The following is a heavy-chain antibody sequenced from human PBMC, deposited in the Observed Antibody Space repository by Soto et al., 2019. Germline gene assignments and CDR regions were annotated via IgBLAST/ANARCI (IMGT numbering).Heavy chain of an antibody. CDR3: ARTIVAAGGRRYFDL. J-gene: IGHJ2*01. CDR1: GFTFSDYY. D-gene: IGHD6-13*01. CDR2: INSSSSYT. Sequence: QVQLVESGGGLVKPGGSLRLSCAASGFTFSDYYMSWIRQAPGKGLEWVSYINSSSSYTNYADSVKGRFTISRDNAKNPLYLQMNSLRAEDTAVDYCARTIVAAGGRRYFDLWGRGTLVTVSS. V-gene: IGHV3-11*05.